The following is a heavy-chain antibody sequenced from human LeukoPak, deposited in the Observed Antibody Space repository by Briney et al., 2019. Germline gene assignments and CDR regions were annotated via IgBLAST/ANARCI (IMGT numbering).Heavy chain of an antibody. CDR1: GSTFTSYY. D-gene: IGHD5-12*01. Sequence: ASVKVSCKASGSTFTSYYMHWVRQAPGQGLEWMGIINPSGGSTSYAQKFQGRVTMTRDMSTSTVYMELSSLRSEDTAVYYCARGYSGYEFDYWGQGTLVTVSS. CDR3: ARGYSGYEFDY. J-gene: IGHJ4*02. V-gene: IGHV1-46*01. CDR2: INPSGGST.